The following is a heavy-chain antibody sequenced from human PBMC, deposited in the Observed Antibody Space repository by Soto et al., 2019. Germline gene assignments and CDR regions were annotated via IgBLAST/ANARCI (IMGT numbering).Heavy chain of an antibody. CDR1: GGSISSSNW. CDR2: IYHSGST. J-gene: IGHJ6*02. CDR3: ARDQLWFGDFNTWGMDV. V-gene: IGHV4-4*02. D-gene: IGHD3-10*01. Sequence: QVQLQESGPGLVKPSGTLSLTCAVSGGSISSSNWWSWVRQPPGKGLEWIGEIYHSGSTNYNPSLKSRVTISVDKSKNQFSLKLSSVTAADTAMYYCARDQLWFGDFNTWGMDVWGQGTTVTVSS.